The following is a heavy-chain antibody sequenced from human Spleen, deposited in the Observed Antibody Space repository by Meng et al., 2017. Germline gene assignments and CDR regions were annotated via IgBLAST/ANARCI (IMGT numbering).Heavy chain of an antibody. CDR3: AAEWSGGSFDY. Sequence: GESLKISCAASGFTVSSNYMSWVRQAPGKGLEWVSVIYSGGSTYYADSVKGRFTISRDNSKNTLYLQMNSLRAEDTAVYYCAAEWSGGSFDYWGQGTLVTVSS. CDR2: IYSGGST. V-gene: IGHV3-66*02. CDR1: GFTVSSNY. J-gene: IGHJ4*02. D-gene: IGHD2-15*01.